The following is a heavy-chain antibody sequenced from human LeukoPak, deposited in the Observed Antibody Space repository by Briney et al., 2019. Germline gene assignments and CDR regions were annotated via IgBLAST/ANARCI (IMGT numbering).Heavy chain of an antibody. J-gene: IGHJ5*02. V-gene: IGHV1-18*01. D-gene: IGHD6-13*01. Sequence: ASVKVSCKASGYIFSNYGISWVRQAPGQGLELMGWISAHNGNTNYAQTFQGRVSMTTDTAKTTAHLELQTLRLGDTAVYYCVRDRYWVAGTGWFDAWGQGTLVTVSS. CDR2: ISAHNGNT. CDR3: VRDRYWVAGTGWFDA. CDR1: GYIFSNYG.